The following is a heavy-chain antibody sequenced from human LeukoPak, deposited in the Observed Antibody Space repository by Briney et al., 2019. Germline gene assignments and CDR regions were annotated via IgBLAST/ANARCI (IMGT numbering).Heavy chain of an antibody. D-gene: IGHD7-27*01. J-gene: IGHJ6*03. CDR1: GGSISSSSYY. CDR2: INYRGST. V-gene: IGHV4-39*07. Sequence: SETLSLTCTVSGGSISSSSYYRAWIRQPPGKGLEYIGSINYRGSTYYNPSLKSRVTLSVDTSKNQFSLKLSSVTAADTAVYYCARVLTNWGAPYYYYYMDVWGKGTTVTVSS. CDR3: ARVLTNWGAPYYYYYMDV.